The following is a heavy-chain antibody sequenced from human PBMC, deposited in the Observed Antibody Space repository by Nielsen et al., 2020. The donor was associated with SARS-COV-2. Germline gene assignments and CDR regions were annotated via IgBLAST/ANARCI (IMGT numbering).Heavy chain of an antibody. CDR3: VTGAYLDY. CDR1: GFTFSNAW. Sequence: GGSLRLSCAGSGFTFSNAWMNWVRQAPGKGLEWVGRIKSKYDGGTTDYAAPVKGRFTISRDDSKYMVFMQMNSLKTEDTAVYFCVTGAYLDYWGQGTPVTVSS. J-gene: IGHJ4*02. V-gene: IGHV3-15*01. CDR2: IKSKYDGGTT.